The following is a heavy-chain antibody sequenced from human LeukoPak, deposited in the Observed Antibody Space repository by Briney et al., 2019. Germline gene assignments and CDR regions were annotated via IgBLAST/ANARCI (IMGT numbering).Heavy chain of an antibody. CDR1: GFTISSYA. Sequence: GGSLRLSCAVSGFTISSYAMSWVRQAPGKGLEWVSAMSGSAGSTYYADSVKGRITISRDNSNNMLYLQMNSLKTEDTAVYYCTTDGPFLRADYWGQGTLVTVSS. J-gene: IGHJ4*02. V-gene: IGHV3-23*01. D-gene: IGHD2/OR15-2a*01. CDR2: MSGSAGST. CDR3: TTDGPFLRADY.